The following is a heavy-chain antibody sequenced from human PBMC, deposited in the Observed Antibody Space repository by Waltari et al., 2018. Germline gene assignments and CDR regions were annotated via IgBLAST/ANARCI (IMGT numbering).Heavy chain of an antibody. J-gene: IGHJ4*02. Sequence: QVTLKESGPVLVKPTETLTLTCTVSGFSLSNARMGVSWIRQPPGKALEWLAHIFSNDEKSYSTSLKSRLTISKDTSKSQVVLTMTNMDPVDTATYYCAGVAGYCSGGSCFSPLDYWGQGTLVTVSS. D-gene: IGHD2-15*01. CDR1: GFSLSNARMG. CDR2: IFSNDEK. V-gene: IGHV2-26*02. CDR3: AGVAGYCSGGSCFSPLDY.